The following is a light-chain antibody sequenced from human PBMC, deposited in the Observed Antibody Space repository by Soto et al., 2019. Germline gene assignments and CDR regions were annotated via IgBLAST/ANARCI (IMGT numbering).Light chain of an antibody. CDR1: QSISSY. CDR3: QQSYSTPYT. J-gene: IGKJ2*01. V-gene: IGKV1-39*01. Sequence: DIQMTQSPSSLSASVGDRDTITCRASQSISSYLNWYQQKPGKAPKLLIYAASSSQRGIPSRFSGSGSGTDFTLTISSLQPEDFATYYCQQSYSTPYTFGQGTKVDIK. CDR2: AAS.